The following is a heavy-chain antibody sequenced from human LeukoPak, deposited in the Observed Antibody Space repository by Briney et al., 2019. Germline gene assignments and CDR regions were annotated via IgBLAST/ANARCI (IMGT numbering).Heavy chain of an antibody. CDR3: ASAITYYYDSSGYYLLDF. D-gene: IGHD3-22*01. CDR1: GGTFSSYA. Sequence: SVKVSCKASGGTFSSYAISWVRQAPGQGLEWMGGIIPIFGTANYAQKFQGRVTITTDESTSTAYMELSSLRSEDTAVYYCASAITYYYDSSGYYLLDFWGQGTLVTVSS. V-gene: IGHV1-69*05. J-gene: IGHJ4*02. CDR2: IIPIFGTA.